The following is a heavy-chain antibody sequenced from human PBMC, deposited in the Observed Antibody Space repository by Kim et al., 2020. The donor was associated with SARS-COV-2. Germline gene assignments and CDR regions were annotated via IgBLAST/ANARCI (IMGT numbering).Heavy chain of an antibody. D-gene: IGHD6-13*01. V-gene: IGHV1-18*01. CDR3: ARRGSSWYDFDY. J-gene: IGHJ4*02. Sequence: NDAQKLQGRVTMTTDTSTSTAYMELRSLRSDDTAVYYCARRGSSWYDFDYWGQGTLVTVSS.